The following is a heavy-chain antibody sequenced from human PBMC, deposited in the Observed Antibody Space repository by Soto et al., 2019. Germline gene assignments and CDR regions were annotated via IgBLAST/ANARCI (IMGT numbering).Heavy chain of an antibody. CDR1: GGSFSSNP. CDR2: IIPIFATV. J-gene: IGHJ4*01. D-gene: IGHD5-18*01. Sequence: QVQLVQSGSEVKKPGSSVKVSCKASGGSFSSNPISWGRQAPGQGLEWMAGIIPIFATVHYAQKFQGRVTITADESTSTAYMELTSLRSEDTAGYFCARGGRGYSSAPRYYFDYWGHGTLVTVSS. CDR3: ARGGRGYSSAPRYYFDY. V-gene: IGHV1-69*01.